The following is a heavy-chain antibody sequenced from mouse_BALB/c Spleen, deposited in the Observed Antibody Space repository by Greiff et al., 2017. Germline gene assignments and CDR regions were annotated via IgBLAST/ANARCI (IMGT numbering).Heavy chain of an antibody. CDR3: ARSRGYDGTGALAY. J-gene: IGHJ3*01. CDR1: GFTFSSYA. CDR2: ISSGGSYT. Sequence: EVQLVESGGGLVKPGGSLKLSCAASGFTFSSYAMSWVRQAPEKRLEWVAEISSGGSYTYYPDTVTGRFTISRDNAKNTLYLEMRSLTSEDSAVYYCARSRGYDGTGALAYWGQGTLVTVSA. D-gene: IGHD2-2*01. V-gene: IGHV5-9-4*01.